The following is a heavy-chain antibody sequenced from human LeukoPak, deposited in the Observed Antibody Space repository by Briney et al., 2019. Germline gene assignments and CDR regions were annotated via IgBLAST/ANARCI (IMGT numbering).Heavy chain of an antibody. CDR1: GGSISSSNW. Sequence: SETLSLTCAVSGGSISSSNWWSWVRQPPGKGLEWIGEIYHSGSTNYNPSLKSRVTISVDTSKNQFSLKLSSVTAADTAVYYCARSFSRRVVVVPAAMPPDYWGQGTLVTVSS. J-gene: IGHJ4*02. CDR3: ARSFSRRVVVVPAAMPPDY. V-gene: IGHV4-4*02. D-gene: IGHD2-2*01. CDR2: IYHSGST.